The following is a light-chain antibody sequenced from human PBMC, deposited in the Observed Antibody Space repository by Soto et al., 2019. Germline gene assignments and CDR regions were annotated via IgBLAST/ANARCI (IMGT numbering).Light chain of an antibody. Sequence: EIVLTQSPGTLSLSPGERAMLSCRASQRVSSTYLAWYQQKPGQAPRLLISSASSRAAGIPDAFSGSGSGADFSLTISRVEPEDLAVYSCQYYDASQGITFGQGTRLDIK. CDR1: QRVSSTY. CDR2: SAS. V-gene: IGKV3-20*01. CDR3: QYYDASQGIT. J-gene: IGKJ5*01.